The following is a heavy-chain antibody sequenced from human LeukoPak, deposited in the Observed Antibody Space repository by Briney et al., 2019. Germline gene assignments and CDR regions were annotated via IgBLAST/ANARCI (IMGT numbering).Heavy chain of an antibody. D-gene: IGHD5-18*01. V-gene: IGHV4-59*12. CDR3: ARERGRGYSYGYRPSGMDY. J-gene: IGHJ4*02. Sequence: PSETLSLTCTVSGGSISTYYWSWIRQPPGKGLDWIGYIYYSGSTNYNPSLKSRVTISVDTSKNQFSLKLSSVTAADTAVYYCARERGRGYSYGYRPSGMDYWGQGTLVTVSS. CDR2: IYYSGST. CDR1: GGSISTYY.